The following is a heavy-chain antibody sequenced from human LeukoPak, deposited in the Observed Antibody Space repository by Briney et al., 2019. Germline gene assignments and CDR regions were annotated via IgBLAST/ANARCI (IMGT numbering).Heavy chain of an antibody. Sequence: ASVKVSCEASGYTFTGYYMHWVRQAPGQGLEWMGWINPNSGGTNYAQKFQGRVTMTRDTSISTAYMELSRLRSDDTAVYYCARVGDSSRYLPFDYWGQGTLVTVSS. V-gene: IGHV1-2*02. CDR2: INPNSGGT. CDR3: ARVGDSSRYLPFDY. J-gene: IGHJ4*02. D-gene: IGHD3-22*01. CDR1: GYTFTGYY.